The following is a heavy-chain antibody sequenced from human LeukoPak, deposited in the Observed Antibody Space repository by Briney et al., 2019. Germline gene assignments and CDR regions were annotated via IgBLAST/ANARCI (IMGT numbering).Heavy chain of an antibody. V-gene: IGHV3-7*05. CDR1: GITFSGNW. J-gene: IGHJ4*02. Sequence: GGSLRLSCADSGITFSGNWMSWVRQAPGKGLEWVAHIKPDGSEKYYVDSVKGRFTISRDNAENSLYLQMNSLRAEDTAVYYCARDRDWSFDYWGQGTLVTVSS. CDR3: ARDRDWSFDY. D-gene: IGHD3/OR15-3a*01. CDR2: IKPDGSEK.